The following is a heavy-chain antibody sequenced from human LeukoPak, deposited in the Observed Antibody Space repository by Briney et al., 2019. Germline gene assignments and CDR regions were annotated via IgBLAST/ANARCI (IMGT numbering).Heavy chain of an antibody. Sequence: SVKVSCKASGGTFSSYAISWVRQAPGQGLEWMGRIIPIFGTANYAQKFQGRVTMTTDTSTSTAYMELRSLRSDDTAVYYCATNENWGTDLHFDYWGQGTLVTVSS. V-gene: IGHV1-69*05. CDR2: IIPIFGTA. CDR1: GGTFSSYA. D-gene: IGHD7-27*01. CDR3: ATNENWGTDLHFDY. J-gene: IGHJ4*02.